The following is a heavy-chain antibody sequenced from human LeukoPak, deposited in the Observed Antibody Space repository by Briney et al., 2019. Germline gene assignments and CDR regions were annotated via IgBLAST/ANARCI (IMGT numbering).Heavy chain of an antibody. CDR3: ASTAYRPGCSGGSCYSGFDY. CDR2: ISYSGTT. Sequence: SETLSLTCTVSGGSISSSSYYWGWIRQPPGKGLEWIGSISYSGTTYYNPSLKSRVTISVDTSKNQFSLKLTSVTAADTAVYYCASTAYRPGCSGGSCYSGFDYWAREPWSPSPQ. J-gene: IGHJ4*02. D-gene: IGHD2-15*01. V-gene: IGHV4-39*07. CDR1: GGSISSSSYY.